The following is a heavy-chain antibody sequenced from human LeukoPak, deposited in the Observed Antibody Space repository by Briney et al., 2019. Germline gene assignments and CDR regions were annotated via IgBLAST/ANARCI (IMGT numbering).Heavy chain of an antibody. Sequence: SETLSLTCTVSGGSISNYYWSWIRQPPGKGLEWIGYIYYSGTTNYNPSLKSRVTMSVDTSKNQFSLKLSSVTAADTAVYFRARDGYSYGLGWFDPWGQGTLVTVSS. J-gene: IGHJ5*02. V-gene: IGHV4-59*01. D-gene: IGHD5-18*01. CDR1: GGSISNYY. CDR3: ARDGYSYGLGWFDP. CDR2: IYYSGTT.